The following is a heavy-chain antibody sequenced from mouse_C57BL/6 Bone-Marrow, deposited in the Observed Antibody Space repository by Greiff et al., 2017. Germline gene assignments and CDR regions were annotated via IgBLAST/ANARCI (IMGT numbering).Heavy chain of an antibody. CDR3: ARETMVTYWFAY. J-gene: IGHJ3*01. Sequence: QVQLQQPGAELVKPGASVKMSCKASGYTFTSYWITWVKQRPGQGFEWIGDIYPGSGSTNYNEKFKSKATLTVDTSSSTAYMKLSSLTSEDSAVYYCARETMVTYWFAYGGQGTLVTVSA. V-gene: IGHV1-55*01. D-gene: IGHD2-2*01. CDR2: IYPGSGST. CDR1: GYTFTSYW.